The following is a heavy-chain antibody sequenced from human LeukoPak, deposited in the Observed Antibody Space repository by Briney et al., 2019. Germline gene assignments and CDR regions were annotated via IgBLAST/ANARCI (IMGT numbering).Heavy chain of an antibody. CDR3: SKGGTMSIGYFYS. CDR2: IRYDGSSK. Sequence: GGSLRLCCAASGFTIGSDGVNWLRQAPGKGLEWVAFIRYDGSSKYYAASVKGRFTISSDNSKNTLSLEMNRLRAEDTSVYYCSKGGTMSIGYFYSWGQGSLVTVSS. CDR1: GFTIGSDG. J-gene: IGHJ4*02. D-gene: IGHD3-22*01. V-gene: IGHV3-30*02.